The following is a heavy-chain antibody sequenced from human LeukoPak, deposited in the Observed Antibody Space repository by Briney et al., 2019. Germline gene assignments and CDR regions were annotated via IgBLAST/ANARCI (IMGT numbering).Heavy chain of an antibody. J-gene: IGHJ4*02. V-gene: IGHV3-30*02. D-gene: IGHD2-15*01. CDR1: GFSFSDYA. CDR2: ISYDERDQ. Sequence: GGSLRLSCAASGFSFSDYAIHWVRQAPGQGLKWVASISYDERDQFYADSVQGRFTLSRDNSKNTLYLHIHSLRTEDTAVYSCAAARERGYYFNSWGQGARVTVSS. CDR3: AAARERGYYFNS.